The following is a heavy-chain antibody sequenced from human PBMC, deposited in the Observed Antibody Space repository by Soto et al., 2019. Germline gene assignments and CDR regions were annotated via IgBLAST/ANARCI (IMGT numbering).Heavy chain of an antibody. V-gene: IGHV4-34*01. J-gene: IGHJ6*03. Sequence: QVQLQQWGAGLLKPSETLSLTCVVSGGSLSDYFWSWIRQPPGMALEWIGEINHLGSINYNPSLTSRVTISVDTSKNQFSLTLNSVTAADTATYYCARGGISHWAYFYYMDVWDRGTTVTVSS. CDR2: INHLGSI. CDR3: ARGGISHWAYFYYMDV. D-gene: IGHD2-21*01. CDR1: GGSLSDYF.